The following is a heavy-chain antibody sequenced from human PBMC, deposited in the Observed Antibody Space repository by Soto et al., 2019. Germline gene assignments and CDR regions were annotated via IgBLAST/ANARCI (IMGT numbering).Heavy chain of an antibody. V-gene: IGHV3-30*18. CDR1: GFTFTNYG. Sequence: QVQLVESGGGVVQPGRSLRLSCAASGFTFTNYGMHWVRQAPGKGLEWVAVISYDERSKYYADSVKGRFTISRDNSKSTLYLQMNSLRLEDTAVYYCAKDDPPKQQLDGRIDSWGQGTLVTVSS. J-gene: IGHJ4*02. D-gene: IGHD6-13*01. CDR3: AKDDPPKQQLDGRIDS. CDR2: ISYDERSK.